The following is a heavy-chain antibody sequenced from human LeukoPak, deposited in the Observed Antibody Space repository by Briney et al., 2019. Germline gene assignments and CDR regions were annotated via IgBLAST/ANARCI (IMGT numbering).Heavy chain of an antibody. CDR2: ISAYNGNT. CDR3: ARDRPRFGVLMVYARYFDY. Sequence: ASVKVSCKASGYTFTSYGISWVRQAPGQGLEWMGWISAYNGNTNYAQKLQGRVTMTTDTSTSTAYMELRSLRSDDTAVYYCARDRPRFGVLMVYARYFDYWGQGTLVTVSS. V-gene: IGHV1-18*01. D-gene: IGHD2-8*01. J-gene: IGHJ4*02. CDR1: GYTFTSYG.